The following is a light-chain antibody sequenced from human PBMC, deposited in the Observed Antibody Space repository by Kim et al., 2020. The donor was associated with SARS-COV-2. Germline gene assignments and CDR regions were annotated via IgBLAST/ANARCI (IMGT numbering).Light chain of an antibody. CDR3: QQFGGSPPMYT. V-gene: IGKV3-20*01. Sequence: EIVLTQSPGTLSLSPGERATLSCRASQSVRSSYLAWYQQKPGQAPRLLIYGASSRAAGIPDRFSGSGSGTDFTLTISRLEPEDFAVYYCQQFGGSPPMYTFGQGTKLEI. CDR2: GAS. J-gene: IGKJ2*01. CDR1: QSVRSSY.